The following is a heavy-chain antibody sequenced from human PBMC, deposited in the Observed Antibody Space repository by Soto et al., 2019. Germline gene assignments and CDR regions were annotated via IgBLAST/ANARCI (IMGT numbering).Heavy chain of an antibody. CDR3: TTRITIFGVVIII. J-gene: IGHJ4*02. V-gene: IGHV3-15*01. CDR2: IKSKTDGGTT. CDR1: GFTFSNAW. Sequence: KPGGSLRLSCAASGFTFSNAWMSWVRQAPGKGLEWVGRIKSKTDGGTTDYAAPVKGRFTISRDDSKNTLYLQMSSLKTEDTAVYYCTTRITIFGVVIIIWGQGTLVTVSS. D-gene: IGHD3-3*01.